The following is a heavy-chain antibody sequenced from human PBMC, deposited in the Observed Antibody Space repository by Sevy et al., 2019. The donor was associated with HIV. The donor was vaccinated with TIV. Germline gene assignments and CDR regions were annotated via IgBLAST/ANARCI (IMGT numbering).Heavy chain of an antibody. J-gene: IGHJ3*02. D-gene: IGHD3-10*01. Sequence: GGSLRLSCAASGLPFSSYAMHWVRQGPGKGLEWVAVISYDARNEAYADSVKGRFTISRDNSKNTLYLKMNSLRAEDKGVYQRAGFPPERAFDIWGQGTMVTVSS. V-gene: IGHV3-30*04. CDR2: ISYDARNE. CDR1: GLPFSSYA. CDR3: AGFPPERAFDI.